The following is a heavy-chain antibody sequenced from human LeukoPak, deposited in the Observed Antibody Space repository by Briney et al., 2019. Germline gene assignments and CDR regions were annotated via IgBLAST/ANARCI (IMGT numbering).Heavy chain of an antibody. D-gene: IGHD3/OR15-3a*01. V-gene: IGHV4-59*11. CDR2: IYYTGST. Sequence: PSETLSITCTVADGSICSHYWSLIREPPGKGLGWIGYIYYTGSTNYNPSLKSRVTISVDTSKNQFSLKLSSVTAADTAVYYCARRTGYYDGFDYWGQGTLVTVSS. J-gene: IGHJ4*02. CDR3: ARRTGYYDGFDY. CDR1: DGSICSHY.